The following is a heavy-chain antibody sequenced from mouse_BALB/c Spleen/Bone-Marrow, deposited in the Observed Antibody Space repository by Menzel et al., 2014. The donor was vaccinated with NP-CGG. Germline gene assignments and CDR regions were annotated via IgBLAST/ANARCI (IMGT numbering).Heavy chain of an antibody. CDR1: GYSITRDYA. Sequence: EVHLVESGPGLVKPSQSLSLTCIATGYSITRDYAWNWIRQFPGNKLEWMGYISYSGSTTYNPSLESRISITRDTSKNQFFLQLNSVTTEDTATYYCARSSSYDYDVGFAYWGQGTLVTVSA. CDR3: ARSSSYDYDVGFAY. D-gene: IGHD2-4*01. V-gene: IGHV3-2*02. CDR2: ISYSGST. J-gene: IGHJ3*01.